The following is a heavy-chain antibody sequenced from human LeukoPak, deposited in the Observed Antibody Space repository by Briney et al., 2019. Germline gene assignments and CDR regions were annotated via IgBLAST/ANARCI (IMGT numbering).Heavy chain of an antibody. D-gene: IGHD1-26*01. V-gene: IGHV3-30-3*01. CDR2: MSYAGDKR. CDR3: ARAWSYSGSYYGMDV. J-gene: IGHJ6*02. Sequence: PGQSLRLSCAASGFTYSVYSMNWVRQAPGKGLQWVALMSYAGDKRYYADSVKGRFTISRDNSKNTLYLQMSSLRPEDTAVYYCARAWSYSGSYYGMDVWGQGTTVTVSS. CDR1: GFTYSVYS.